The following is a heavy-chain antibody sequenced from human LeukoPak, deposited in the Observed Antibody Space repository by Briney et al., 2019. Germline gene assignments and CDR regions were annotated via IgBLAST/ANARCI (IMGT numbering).Heavy chain of an antibody. Sequence: GGSLRLSCAASGFTLSNYWMNWVRQAPGKGLEWVSSISSSSSYIYYADSMKGRFTISRDNAKNSLYLQMNSLRAEDTAVYYCARGWIFGANGVSYFDYWGQGTLVTVSS. CDR2: ISSSSSYI. D-gene: IGHD3-3*01. V-gene: IGHV3-21*01. CDR1: GFTLSNYW. J-gene: IGHJ4*02. CDR3: ARGWIFGANGVSYFDY.